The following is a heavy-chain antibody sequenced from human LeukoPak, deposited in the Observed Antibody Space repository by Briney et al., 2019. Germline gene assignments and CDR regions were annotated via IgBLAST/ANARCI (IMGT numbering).Heavy chain of an antibody. Sequence: SETLSLTCTVSGGSISSSSYYWGWIRQPPGKGLEWIGSIYYSGSTYYNPSRKSRVTISVDTSKNPFSLKMSSVTAEDTAVYSCARQPLNSGSYFDYWGQGTLVTVSS. D-gene: IGHD1-26*01. CDR2: IYYSGST. CDR1: GGSISSSSYY. CDR3: ARQPLNSGSYFDY. V-gene: IGHV4-39*01. J-gene: IGHJ4*02.